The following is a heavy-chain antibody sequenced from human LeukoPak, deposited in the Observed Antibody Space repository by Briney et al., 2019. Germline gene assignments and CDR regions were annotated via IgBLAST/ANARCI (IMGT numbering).Heavy chain of an antibody. J-gene: IGHJ4*02. Sequence: ASVKVSCKASGYTFTSYGISWVRQAPGQGLEWMGWISAYNGNTNYAQKLQGRVTMTTDTSTSTAYMELRSLRSDDTAVCYCARERRSLGYRHFDYWGQGTLVTVSS. V-gene: IGHV1-18*01. D-gene: IGHD5-12*01. CDR2: ISAYNGNT. CDR1: GYTFTSYG. CDR3: ARERRSLGYRHFDY.